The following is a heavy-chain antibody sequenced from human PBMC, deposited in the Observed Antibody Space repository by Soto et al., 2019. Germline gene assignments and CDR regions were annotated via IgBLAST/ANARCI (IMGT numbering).Heavy chain of an antibody. CDR3: ASQLQGSRRKYYFHC. J-gene: IGHJ4*02. CDR2: ISSNGANT. Sequence: PGRSLRLSCAASGFTFDSPYSHGMSWVRQSPGKGPEWVSTISSNGANTHYAESVKGRFTISKDASRNTVHLHMNSLRADDTAIYYCASQLQGSRRKYYFHCWGQAPLGTVSA. CDR1: GFTFDSPYSHG. D-gene: IGHD1-26*01. V-gene: IGHV3-23*01.